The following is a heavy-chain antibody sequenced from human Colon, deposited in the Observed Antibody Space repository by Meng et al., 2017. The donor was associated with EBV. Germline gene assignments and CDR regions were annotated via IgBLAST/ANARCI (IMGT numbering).Heavy chain of an antibody. Sequence: QVHLQESGPGLVKPAXXLSLTCVVSGGSISSDNYYWSWIRQPPGKGLEWIGYFYNGGNSHINPSLKSRVTISVDTSNNQFSLKLKSVTAADTAVYYCVRYSYGFDYWGQGTLGTVSS. CDR1: GGSISSDNYY. CDR2: FYNGGNS. V-gene: IGHV4-30-4*01. J-gene: IGHJ4*02. D-gene: IGHD5-18*01. CDR3: VRYSYGFDY.